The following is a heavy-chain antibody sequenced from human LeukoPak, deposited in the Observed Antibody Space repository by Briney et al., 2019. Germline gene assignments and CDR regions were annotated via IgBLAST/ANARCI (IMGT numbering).Heavy chain of an antibody. V-gene: IGHV1-18*04. J-gene: IGHJ5*02. CDR2: ISAYNGNT. CDR1: GYTFTSYG. D-gene: IGHD2-2*01. CDR3: ARDQDIVVVPAAMRGNPNWFDP. Sequence: ASVKVSCKASGYTFTSYGISWVRQAPGQGLEWMGWISAYNGNTNYAQKLQGRVTVTTDTSTSTAYMELRSLRSDDTAVYCCARDQDIVVVPAAMRGNPNWFDPWGQGTLVTVSS.